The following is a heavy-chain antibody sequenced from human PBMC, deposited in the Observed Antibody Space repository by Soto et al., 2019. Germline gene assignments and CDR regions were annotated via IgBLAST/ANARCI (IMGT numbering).Heavy chain of an antibody. D-gene: IGHD4-17*01. Sequence: QVQLVQSGAEVKKPGSSVKVSCKASGGTFSSYTISWVRQAPGQGLEWMGRIIPILGIANYAQKFQGRVTIGADKSTSTAYMELSSLRSDGTAVDYGVRAGYGDYAAVGYFDLWGRGTLVTVCS. CDR2: IIPILGIA. J-gene: IGHJ2*01. CDR1: GGTFSSYT. V-gene: IGHV1-69*02. CDR3: VRAGYGDYAAVGYFDL.